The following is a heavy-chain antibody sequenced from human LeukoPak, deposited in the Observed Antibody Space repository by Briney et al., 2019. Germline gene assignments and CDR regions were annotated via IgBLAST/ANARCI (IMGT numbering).Heavy chain of an antibody. J-gene: IGHJ4*02. CDR2: ISSSGGTR. V-gene: IGHV3-48*03. CDR3: ATLTVASSFDY. Sequence: GGSLRLSCAASGFAFSVYEMYWVRQAPGKGLEWVSYISSSGGTRYYADSVKGRFTISRDNAKNSLYLQMNSPRAEDTAVYYCATLTVASSFDYWGQGTLVTVSS. CDR1: GFAFSVYE. D-gene: IGHD6-19*01.